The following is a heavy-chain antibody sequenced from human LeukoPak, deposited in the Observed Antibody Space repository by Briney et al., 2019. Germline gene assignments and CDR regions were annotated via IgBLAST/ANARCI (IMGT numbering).Heavy chain of an antibody. J-gene: IGHJ4*02. CDR3: ARVDEGSSPTFDY. D-gene: IGHD6-6*01. CDR2: INHSGST. Sequence: PSETLSLTCAVYGGSFSGYYWSWIRQPPGKGLEWIGEINHSGSTNYNPSLKSRVTISVDTPKNQFSLKLSSVTAADTAVYYCARVDEGSSPTFDYWGQGTLVTVSS. CDR1: GGSFSGYY. V-gene: IGHV4-34*01.